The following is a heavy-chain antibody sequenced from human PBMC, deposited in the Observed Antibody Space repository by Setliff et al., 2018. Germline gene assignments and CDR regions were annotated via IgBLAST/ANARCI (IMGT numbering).Heavy chain of an antibody. CDR3: ARDRYYNSWSGTSITAPHDAFDI. CDR2: INGNSGGT. V-gene: IGHV1-2*06. D-gene: IGHD3-3*01. Sequence: SVKVSCKASGYTFTEYYMHWVRQAPGQGLEWMGRINGNSGGTNYAQKFQGRVTMTTDTSISTAFMEVSSLRSEDTAVYYCARDRYYNSWSGTSITAPHDAFDIWGQGTMVTVSS. J-gene: IGHJ3*02. CDR1: GYTFTEYY.